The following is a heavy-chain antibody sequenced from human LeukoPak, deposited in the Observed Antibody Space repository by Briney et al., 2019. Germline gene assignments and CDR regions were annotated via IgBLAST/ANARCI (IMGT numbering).Heavy chain of an antibody. CDR2: INSDGSTT. CDR3: AKEDIAGNGFPFDS. V-gene: IGHV3-74*01. Sequence: PGGSLRLSCAASGFTFSSYWMHWVRQAPGKGLVWVSRINSDGSTTIYADSVKGRFTISRDNAKNSVYLQMNSLRVEDTAIYYCAKEDIAGNGFPFDSWGQGTMVTVSS. CDR1: GFTFSSYW. J-gene: IGHJ4*02. D-gene: IGHD5-12*01.